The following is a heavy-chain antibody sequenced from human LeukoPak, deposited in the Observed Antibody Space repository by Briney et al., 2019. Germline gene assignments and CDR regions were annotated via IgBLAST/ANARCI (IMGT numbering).Heavy chain of an antibody. J-gene: IGHJ4*02. V-gene: IGHV5-51*01. Sequence: GESLKISCKGSGYSFTNYWIGWVRQMPGKGLEWMGMIYPGDSDTRYSPSFRGQVTISADKSISTAYLQWSSLKASDTAMYYCAREGNYNVLTGYYHYFDCWGQGTLVTVSS. CDR1: GYSFTNYW. D-gene: IGHD3-9*01. CDR2: IYPGDSDT. CDR3: AREGNYNVLTGYYHYFDC.